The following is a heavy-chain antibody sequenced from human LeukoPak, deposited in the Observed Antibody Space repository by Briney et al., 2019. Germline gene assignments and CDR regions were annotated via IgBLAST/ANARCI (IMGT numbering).Heavy chain of an antibody. CDR1: GGTFSSYA. Sequence: SVKVSCKASGGTFSSYAISWVRQAPGQGLEWMGRIIPILGIANYAQKFQGRVTITADKSTSTAYMELSSLRSDDTAVYYCARKAAPLTTWDYWGQGTLVIVSS. D-gene: IGHD2-15*01. J-gene: IGHJ4*02. CDR3: ARKAAPLTTWDY. CDR2: IIPILGIA. V-gene: IGHV1-69*04.